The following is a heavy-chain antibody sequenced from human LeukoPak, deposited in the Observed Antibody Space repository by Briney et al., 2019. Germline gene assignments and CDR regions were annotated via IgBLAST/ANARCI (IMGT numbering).Heavy chain of an antibody. V-gene: IGHV4-39*01. D-gene: IGHD1-26*01. Sequence: SETLSLTCTVSGGSISSNGYYWGWIRQPPGKGLEWIGSFYYTGSTFYSPSLKSRVTISVDTSKNQFSLKLSSVTAADTAVYYCARRSGTYHAFDIWGQGTMVTISS. CDR3: ARRSGTYHAFDI. J-gene: IGHJ3*02. CDR2: FYYTGST. CDR1: GGSISSNGYY.